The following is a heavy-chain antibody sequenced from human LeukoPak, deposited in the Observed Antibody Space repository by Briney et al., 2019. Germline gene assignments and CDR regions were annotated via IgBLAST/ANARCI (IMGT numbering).Heavy chain of an antibody. J-gene: IGHJ4*02. CDR1: GFTFNIYS. CDR2: IDPGSRTI. Sequence: GGSLRLSCAASGFTFNIYSMTWVRQAPGKGLQGVSYIDPGSRTIYYADSVKGRFTISRDNAKNSLFLQMNSLRAEDTAVYYCARAQYSSSPSYWGQGSLVTVAS. V-gene: IGHV3-48*04. CDR3: ARAQYSSSPSY. D-gene: IGHD6-6*01.